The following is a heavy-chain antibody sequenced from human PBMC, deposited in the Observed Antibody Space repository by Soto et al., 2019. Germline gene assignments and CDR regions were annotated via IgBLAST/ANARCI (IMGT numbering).Heavy chain of an antibody. V-gene: IGHV1-3*01. CDR3: ARGIATGQLDP. D-gene: IGHD2-15*01. J-gene: IGHJ5*02. CDR1: GCTFTRYT. CDR2: INPDNGNT. Sequence: ASVKVSCKASGCTFTRYTMNWVRQAPGQRLEWMGWINPDNGNTKSSQKFQDRVIITRDTSASTAYMDLSSLRSEDTAVYYCARGIATGQLDPWGQGTLVTVSS.